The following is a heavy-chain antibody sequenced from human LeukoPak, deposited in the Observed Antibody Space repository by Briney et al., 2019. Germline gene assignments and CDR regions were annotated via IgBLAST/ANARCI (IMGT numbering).Heavy chain of an antibody. CDR2: ISSSSSYI. J-gene: IGHJ5*02. CDR3: ARDPVYGDYSARWFDP. CDR1: GFTFSSYS. D-gene: IGHD4-17*01. Sequence: GGSLRLSCAASGFTFSSYSMNWVRQAPGRGLEWVSSISSSSSYIYYADSVKGRFTISRDNAKNSLYLQMNSLRAEDTAVYYCARDPVYGDYSARWFDPWGQGTLVTVSS. V-gene: IGHV3-21*01.